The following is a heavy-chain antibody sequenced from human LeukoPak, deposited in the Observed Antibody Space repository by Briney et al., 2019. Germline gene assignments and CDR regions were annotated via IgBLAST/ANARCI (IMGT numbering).Heavy chain of an antibody. D-gene: IGHD2-15*01. Sequence: GESLKISCEGSGYSFTSYWIGWVRQMPGKGLEWMGIIYPGDSDTRYSPSFQGQVTISADKSISTAYLQWSSLKASDTAMYYCARARYCNGGRCYFDYWGQGTLVTVSS. CDR1: GYSFTSYW. J-gene: IGHJ4*02. CDR2: IYPGDSDT. CDR3: ARARYCNGGRCYFDY. V-gene: IGHV5-51*01.